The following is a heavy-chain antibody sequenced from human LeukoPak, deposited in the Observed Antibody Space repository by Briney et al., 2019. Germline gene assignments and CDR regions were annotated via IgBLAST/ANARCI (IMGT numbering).Heavy chain of an antibody. J-gene: IGHJ4*02. Sequence: ASVKVSCKASGYTFTSYYMHWVRQAPGQGLEWMGRINPNSGGTNYAQKFQGRVTMTRDTSISTAYMELSRLRSDDTAVYYCASQRSNIVIVPTAVSFDYWGQGTLVTVSS. CDR2: INPNSGGT. CDR1: GYTFTSYY. V-gene: IGHV1-2*06. D-gene: IGHD2-2*01. CDR3: ASQRSNIVIVPTAVSFDY.